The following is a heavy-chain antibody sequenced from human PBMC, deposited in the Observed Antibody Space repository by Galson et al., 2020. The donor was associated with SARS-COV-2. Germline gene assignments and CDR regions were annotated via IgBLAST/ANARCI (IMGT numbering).Heavy chain of an antibody. Sequence: SLKISCAASGFMFSYYAMHWVRQTPGKGLECAAVTSYEGPQEDYAASVKGRFTISRDNSKNTLSLQMNSLRVEDTAVYYCARENLGIFGVVMGVWGQGTTVKVSS. CDR2: TSYEGPQE. CDR3: ARENLGIFGVVMGV. CDR1: GFMFSYYA. D-gene: IGHD3-3*01. J-gene: IGHJ6*02. V-gene: IGHV3-30*04.